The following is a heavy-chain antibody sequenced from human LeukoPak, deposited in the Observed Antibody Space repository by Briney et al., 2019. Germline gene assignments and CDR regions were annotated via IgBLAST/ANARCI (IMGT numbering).Heavy chain of an antibody. V-gene: IGHV4-39*01. CDR3: ARAYSSSWYYFDY. D-gene: IGHD6-13*01. J-gene: IGHJ4*02. CDR1: GGSISSSSYY. CDR2: IYYSGST. Sequence: SETLSLTCTVSGGSISSSSYYWGWIRRPRGKGLEWIGSIYYSGSTYYNPSLKSRVTISVDTSKNQFSLKLSSVTAAGTAVYYCARAYSSSWYYFDYWGQGTLVTVSS.